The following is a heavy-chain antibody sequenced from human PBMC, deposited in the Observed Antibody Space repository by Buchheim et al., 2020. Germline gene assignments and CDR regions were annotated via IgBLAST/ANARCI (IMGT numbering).Heavy chain of an antibody. CDR3: ARSLEVNDFWSGPDY. CDR1: GFTFSSYG. J-gene: IGHJ4*02. D-gene: IGHD3-3*01. CDR2: IWYDGSNK. Sequence: QVQLVESGGGVVQPGRSLRLSCAASGFTFSSYGMHWVRQAPGKGLEWVAVIWYDGSNKYYADSVKGRFTISRDNSKNTLYLQMNSLRAEDTAVYYCARSLEVNDFWSGPDYWGQGTL. V-gene: IGHV3-33*01.